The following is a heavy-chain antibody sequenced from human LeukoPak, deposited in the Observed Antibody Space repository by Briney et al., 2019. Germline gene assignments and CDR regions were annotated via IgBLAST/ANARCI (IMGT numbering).Heavy chain of an antibody. J-gene: IGHJ5*02. CDR2: IKGDGTTT. D-gene: IGHD3-10*01. CDR3: VRGLGGSGSYPFDP. CDR1: GFTFSTYW. V-gene: IGHV3-74*01. Sequence: GGSLRLSCAASGFTFSTYWMHWVRQAPGKGLAWVSIIKGDGTTTNYADSVKGRFTISRDNAKSTLYLQMNSLGAEDTAVYYCVRGLGGSGSYPFDPWGQGTLVTVSS.